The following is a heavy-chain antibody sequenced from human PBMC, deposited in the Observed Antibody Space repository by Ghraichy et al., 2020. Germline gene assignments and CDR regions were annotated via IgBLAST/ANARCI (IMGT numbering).Heavy chain of an antibody. Sequence: GGSLRLSCAASGFTFSDYYMSWIRQAPGKGLEWVSYISSSSSYTNYADSVKGRFTISRDNAKNSLYLQMNSLRAEDTAVYYCAREGALAAVSDYWGQGTLVTVSS. J-gene: IGHJ4*02. D-gene: IGHD6-13*01. CDR3: AREGALAAVSDY. V-gene: IGHV3-11*06. CDR2: ISSSSSYT. CDR1: GFTFSDYY.